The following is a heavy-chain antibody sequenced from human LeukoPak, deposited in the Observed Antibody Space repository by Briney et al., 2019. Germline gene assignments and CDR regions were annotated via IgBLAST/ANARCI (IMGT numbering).Heavy chain of an antibody. V-gene: IGHV4/OR15-8*02. CDR2: FHLNGAT. CDR3: TRESEASSPCGL. D-gene: IGHD2-21*01. Sequence: PSGTLSLTCVDSGGSIFTTNWWRCVRPPPGKGLEWIGEFHLNGATHYNPSLGSRVSMSIDKSKNHLSLKLTTVTAADTAIYYCTRESEASSPCGLWAQGPVVSVSS. J-gene: IGHJ1*01. CDR1: GGSIFTTNW.